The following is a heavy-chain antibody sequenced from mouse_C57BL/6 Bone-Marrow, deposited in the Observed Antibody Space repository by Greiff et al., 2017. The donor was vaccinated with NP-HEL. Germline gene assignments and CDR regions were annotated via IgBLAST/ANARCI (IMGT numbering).Heavy chain of an antibody. CDR3: AISLYDYHWYFDV. J-gene: IGHJ1*03. CDR1: GFTFSDYG. Sequence: EVKVVESGGGLVKPGGSLKLSCAASGFTFSDYGMHWVRQAPEKGLEWVAYISSGSSTLYYADTVKGRFTISRDNAKNTLFLQMTSLRSEDTAMYYCAISLYDYHWYFDVWGTGTTVTVSS. V-gene: IGHV5-17*01. CDR2: ISSGSSTL. D-gene: IGHD2-4*01.